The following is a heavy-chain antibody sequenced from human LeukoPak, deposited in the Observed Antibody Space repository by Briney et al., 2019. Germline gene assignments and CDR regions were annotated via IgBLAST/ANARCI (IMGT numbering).Heavy chain of an antibody. D-gene: IGHD1-26*01. J-gene: IGHJ6*02. Sequence: HSGGSLRLSCAASGFTVSSKFMSWVRQAPGKGLEWVSGISGSGGSTWYADSVKGRFTISRDNSKNTLYLQMNRLRAEDTATYYCAKYRTGPPYGLDVWGQGTTVTVSS. V-gene: IGHV3-23*01. CDR1: GFTVSSKF. CDR2: ISGSGGST. CDR3: AKYRTGPPYGLDV.